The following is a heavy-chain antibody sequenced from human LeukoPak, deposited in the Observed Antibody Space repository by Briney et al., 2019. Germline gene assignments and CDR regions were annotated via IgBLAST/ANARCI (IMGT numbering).Heavy chain of an antibody. V-gene: IGHV4-59*01. J-gene: IGHJ4*02. CDR3: AGSQEGDFCSGYLDY. CDR1: GGSISSYY. D-gene: IGHD3-3*01. CDR2: IYYSGST. Sequence: SETLSLTCTVSGGSISSYYWSWIRQPPGKGLEWIGYIYYSGSTNYNPSLKSRVTISVDTSKNQFSLKLSSVTAADTAVDYSAGSQEGDFCSGYLDYWGQGTLVTVSS.